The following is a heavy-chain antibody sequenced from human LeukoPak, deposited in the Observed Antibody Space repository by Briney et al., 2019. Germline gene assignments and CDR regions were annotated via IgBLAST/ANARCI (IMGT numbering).Heavy chain of an antibody. Sequence: SETLSLTCTVSGGSISSSNWWSWVRQPPGKGLEWIGEIYHSGSTNYNASLKSRVIISVDMSKNQFSLNLSSVTAADTAVYYCARGRRDYDILTGYYKSQHMDVWGKGTTVTVSS. CDR3: ARGRRDYDILTGYYKSQHMDV. D-gene: IGHD3-9*01. CDR1: GGSISSSNW. V-gene: IGHV4-4*02. J-gene: IGHJ6*03. CDR2: IYHSGST.